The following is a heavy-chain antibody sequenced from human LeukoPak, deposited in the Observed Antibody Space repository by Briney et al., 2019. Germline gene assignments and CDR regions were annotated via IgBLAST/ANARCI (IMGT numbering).Heavy chain of an antibody. J-gene: IGHJ4*02. V-gene: IGHV3-23*01. Sequence: GGSLRLSCAASGFTFNSYAMSWVRQAPGKGLEWVSAISGSGGSTYYADSVKGRFTISRDNSKNTLYLQMNSLRAEDTAVYYCAKKWGSGWYGYYFDYWGQGTLVTVSS. CDR1: GFTFNSYA. CDR2: ISGSGGST. D-gene: IGHD6-19*01. CDR3: AKKWGSGWYGYYFDY.